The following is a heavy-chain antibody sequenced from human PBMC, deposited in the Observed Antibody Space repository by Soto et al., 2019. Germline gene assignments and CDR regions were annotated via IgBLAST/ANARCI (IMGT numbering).Heavy chain of an antibody. Sequence: ASVKVSCKASGYTFTSYYMHWVRQAPGQGLEWMGIINPSGGSTSYAQKFQGRVTMTRDTSTSTVYMELSSLRSDDTAVYYCARDTPDIVVVVAATNWFDPWGQGTLVTVSS. CDR2: INPSGGST. CDR1: GYTFTSYY. V-gene: IGHV1-46*01. J-gene: IGHJ5*02. CDR3: ARDTPDIVVVVAATNWFDP. D-gene: IGHD2-15*01.